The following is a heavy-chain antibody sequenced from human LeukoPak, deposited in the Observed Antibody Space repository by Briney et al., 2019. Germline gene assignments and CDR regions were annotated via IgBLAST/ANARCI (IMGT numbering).Heavy chain of an antibody. D-gene: IGHD5-12*01. CDR2: TFYSGST. V-gene: IGHV4-39*01. CDR3: ARGRWINWFDP. CDR1: GDSISSSSYY. Sequence: SETLSLTCTVSGDSISSSSYYWEWIRQPPGKGLEWIGSTFYSGSTYYNPSLKSRVTISVDTSKNQFSLKLSSVTAADTAVYYCARGRWINWFDPWGQGTLVTVSS. J-gene: IGHJ5*02.